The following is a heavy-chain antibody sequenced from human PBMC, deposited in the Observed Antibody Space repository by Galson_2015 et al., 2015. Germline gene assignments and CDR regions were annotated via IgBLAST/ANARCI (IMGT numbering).Heavy chain of an antibody. CDR1: GGSFSGYY. J-gene: IGHJ4*02. CDR2: INHSGST. CDR3: ACLVATIDNFDY. D-gene: IGHD5-12*01. V-gene: IGHV4-34*01. Sequence: SETLSLTCAVYGGSFSGYYWSWIRQPPGKELEWIGEINHSGSTNYNPSLKSRVTISVDTSKNQFSLKLSSVTAADTAVYYWACLVATIDNFDYWGQGTLVTVSS.